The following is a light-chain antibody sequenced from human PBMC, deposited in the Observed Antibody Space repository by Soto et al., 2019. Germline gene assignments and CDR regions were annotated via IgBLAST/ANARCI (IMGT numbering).Light chain of an antibody. V-gene: IGLV2-14*01. CDR3: SSYTTSSTQV. CDR2: EVS. Sequence: ALTQPASVSGSPGQSITISCTGTSSDVGYYNYVSWYQHHPGKAPKLIIYEVSNRPSGVSNRFSGSKSGNTASLTISGLQAEDEADYYCSSYTTSSTQVFGGGTKVTVL. J-gene: IGLJ2*01. CDR1: SSDVGYYNY.